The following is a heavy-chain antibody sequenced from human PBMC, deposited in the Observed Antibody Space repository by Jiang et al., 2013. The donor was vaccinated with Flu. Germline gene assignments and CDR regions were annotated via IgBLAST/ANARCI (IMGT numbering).Heavy chain of an antibody. V-gene: IGHV4-59*01. Sequence: GSGLVKPSETLSLTCTVSGGSISSNYWSWIRQSPGKGLEWIGYLYYNGSTNYNPSLRSRVTISKDTSKNQFSLRMSSVTAADTAVYYCARGPYGYF. CDR1: GGSISSNY. CDR2: LYYNGST. D-gene: IGHD3-10*01. CDR3: ARGPYGYF. J-gene: IGHJ2*01.